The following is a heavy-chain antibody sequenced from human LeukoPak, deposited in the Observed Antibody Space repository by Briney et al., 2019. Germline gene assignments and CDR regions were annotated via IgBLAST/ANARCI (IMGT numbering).Heavy chain of an antibody. D-gene: IGHD3-3*01. CDR2: IYYSGST. J-gene: IGHJ4*02. CDR3: ARGIFLPFDY. Sequence: SETLSLTCTVSGGSVSSGSYYWSWIRQPPGKGLEWTGYIYYSGSTNYNPSLKSRVTISVDTSKNQFSLKLSSVTAADTAVYYCARGIFLPFDYWGQGTLVTVSS. CDR1: GGSVSSGSYY. V-gene: IGHV4-61*01.